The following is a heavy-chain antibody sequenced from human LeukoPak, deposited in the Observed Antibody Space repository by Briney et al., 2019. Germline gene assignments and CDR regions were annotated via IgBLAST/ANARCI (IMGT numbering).Heavy chain of an antibody. Sequence: GASVKVSCKASGYTFTSCYMRWVRQVPGQGLGWMGIINPSGGSTSYAQKFQGRVTMTRDTSTSTVYMELSSLRSEDTAVYYCARGLIAAAGILYYWGQGTLVTVSS. J-gene: IGHJ4*02. V-gene: IGHV1-46*01. CDR2: INPSGGST. D-gene: IGHD6-13*01. CDR1: GYTFTSCY. CDR3: ARGLIAAAGILYY.